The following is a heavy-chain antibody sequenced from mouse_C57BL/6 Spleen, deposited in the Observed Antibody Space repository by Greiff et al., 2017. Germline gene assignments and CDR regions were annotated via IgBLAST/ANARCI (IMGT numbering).Heavy chain of an antibody. J-gene: IGHJ4*01. Sequence: QVQLKQPGAELVKPGASVKLSCKASGYTFTSYWMHWVKQRPGQGLEWIGMIHPNSGSTNYNEKFKSKATLTVDKSSSTAYMQLSSLTSEDSAVXYCARSDYSNYGGAMDYWGQGTSVTVSS. D-gene: IGHD2-5*01. CDR1: GYTFTSYW. CDR3: ARSDYSNYGGAMDY. V-gene: IGHV1-64*01. CDR2: IHPNSGST.